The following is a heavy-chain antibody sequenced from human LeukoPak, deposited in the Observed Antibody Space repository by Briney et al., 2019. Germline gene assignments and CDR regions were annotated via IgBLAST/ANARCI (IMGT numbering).Heavy chain of an antibody. Sequence: GGSLRLSCAASGFTFRNSGMTWVRQAPGKGLECVSFISGDAGSGGGRSTYYAESVKGRFTISRDNSKNTLYLQMNSLRAEDTAVYYCAKEGTRDNWNLAGYGNYYYMDVWGKGTTVTVSS. V-gene: IGHV3-23*01. CDR2: ISGDAGSGGGRST. CDR3: AKEGTRDNWNLAGYGNYYYMDV. D-gene: IGHD1-7*01. J-gene: IGHJ6*03. CDR1: GFTFRNSG.